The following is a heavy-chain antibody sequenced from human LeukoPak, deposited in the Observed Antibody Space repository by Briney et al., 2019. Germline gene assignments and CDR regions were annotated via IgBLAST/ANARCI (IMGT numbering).Heavy chain of an antibody. J-gene: IGHJ4*02. CDR2: INPNSGGT. CDR1: GYTFTGYY. D-gene: IGHD5-12*01. CDR3: ARDGVEHGSSSRGGGYDRFDY. V-gene: IGHV1-2*02. Sequence: GASVKVSCKASGYTFTGYYMHWVRQAPGQGLEWMGWINPNSGGTNYAQKFQGRVTMTRDTSISTAYMELSRLRSDDTAVYYCARDGVEHGSSSRGGGYDRFDYWGQGTLVTVSS.